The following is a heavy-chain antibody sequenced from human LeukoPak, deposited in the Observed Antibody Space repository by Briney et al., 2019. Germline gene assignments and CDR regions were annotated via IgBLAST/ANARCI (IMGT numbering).Heavy chain of an antibody. CDR1: GFTFTNYA. CDR3: AKAGLTGYSYGDY. CDR2: ITSGGST. D-gene: IGHD5-18*01. Sequence: GGSLRLSCAASGFTFTNYAMSWVRQAPGKGLEWVSAITSGGSTNYADSVKGRFTISRDNSKNTLDLQMSSLRAEDTALYYWAKAGLTGYSYGDYWGQGTLVTVSS. V-gene: IGHV3-23*01. J-gene: IGHJ4*02.